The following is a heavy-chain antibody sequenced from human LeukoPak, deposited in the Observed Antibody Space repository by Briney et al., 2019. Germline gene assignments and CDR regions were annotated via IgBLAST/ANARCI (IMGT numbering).Heavy chain of an antibody. CDR1: GYTFTGYY. CDR2: INPNSGGT. D-gene: IGHD3-10*01. Sequence: ASVKVSCKASGYTFTGYYMHWVRQAPGQGLEWMGWINPNSGGTNYAQKFQGRVTMTRDTSISTAYMELSRLRSDDTAVYYCARVDYYGSGSYYLTRHWFDPWGQGTLVTVSS. J-gene: IGHJ5*02. CDR3: ARVDYYGSGSYYLTRHWFDP. V-gene: IGHV1-2*02.